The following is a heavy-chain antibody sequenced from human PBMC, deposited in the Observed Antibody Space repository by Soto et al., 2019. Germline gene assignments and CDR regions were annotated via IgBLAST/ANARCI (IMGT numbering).Heavy chain of an antibody. CDR1: VGSFSGYY. CDR3: ARGAYCDNRNCYGGFDP. J-gene: IGHJ5*02. Sequence: PSETLSLTCAVYVGSFSGYYWSWIRQPPGKGLEWIGEVNHDGSTNYNPSLKSRVTISVDTSKNQFSLKLSSVTAADTAVYYCARGAYCDNRNCYGGFDPWGQGTLVTVSS. CDR2: VNHDGST. D-gene: IGHD2-2*01. V-gene: IGHV4-34*01.